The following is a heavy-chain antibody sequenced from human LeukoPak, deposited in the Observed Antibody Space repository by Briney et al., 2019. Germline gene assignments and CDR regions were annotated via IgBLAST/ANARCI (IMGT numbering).Heavy chain of an antibody. V-gene: IGHV1-69*13. Sequence: ASVKVSCKASGGTFSSYAISWVRQAPGQGLEWMGGIIPIFGTANYAQKFQGRVTITADESTSTAYMELSGLRSEDTAVYYCARGGRTYSSSWYETDYWGQGTLVTVSS. J-gene: IGHJ4*02. CDR3: ARGGRTYSSSWYETDY. CDR2: IIPIFGTA. CDR1: GGTFSSYA. D-gene: IGHD6-13*01.